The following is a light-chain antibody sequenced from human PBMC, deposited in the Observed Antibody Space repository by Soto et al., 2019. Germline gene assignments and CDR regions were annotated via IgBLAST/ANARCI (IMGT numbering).Light chain of an antibody. CDR3: CSYAGSSFHAV. Sequence: QSVLTQPASVSGSPGQSITISCTGTSSDVGSYNLVSWYQQHPGKAPKLMIYEGSKRPSGVSNRFSGSKSGNTASLTISGLQAEDEADYYCCSYAGSSFHAVFGGGTQLTVL. CDR2: EGS. J-gene: IGLJ7*01. V-gene: IGLV2-23*01. CDR1: SSDVGSYNL.